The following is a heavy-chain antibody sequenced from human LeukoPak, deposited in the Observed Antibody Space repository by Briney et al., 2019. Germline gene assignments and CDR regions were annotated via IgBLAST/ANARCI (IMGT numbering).Heavy chain of an antibody. V-gene: IGHV1-18*01. J-gene: IGHJ4*02. CDR1: GYTFLNYD. CDR2: ISAHDYNT. Sequence: ASVKVSCKASGYTFLNYDFTWVRQAPGQGLEWMGWISAHDYNTKYAQRFQGRVTMTADTSTTTAYMELRSLRSDDTAVYYCAGVADYGSGSHLFDYWGQGTLVAVSS. CDR3: AGVADYGSGSHLFDY. D-gene: IGHD3-10*01.